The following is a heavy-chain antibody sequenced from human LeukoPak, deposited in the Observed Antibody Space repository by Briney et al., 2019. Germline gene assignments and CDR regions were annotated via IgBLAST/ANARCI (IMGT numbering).Heavy chain of an antibody. D-gene: IGHD3-10*01. CDR1: GGSLTNYY. Sequence: PSETLSLTCAVYGGSLTNYYWSWIRQPPGKGLEWIGEINHSGSANYNSSLKSRVTISVDTSKNQFSLSLNSVTAADTAVYYCARETPRAVYGFDPWGQGTLVTVSS. CDR2: INHSGSA. CDR3: ARETPRAVYGFDP. J-gene: IGHJ5*02. V-gene: IGHV4-34*01.